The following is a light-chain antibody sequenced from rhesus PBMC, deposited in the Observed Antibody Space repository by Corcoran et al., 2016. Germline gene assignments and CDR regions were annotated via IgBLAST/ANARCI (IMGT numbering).Light chain of an antibody. J-gene: IGKJ4*01. Sequence: EIVMTQSPATLSLSPGERATLSCRASQSVSSNLAWYQQSPGQAPSLLISGASSRATGIPDRFSGSGSGTDFTLTISSLEPEDFAVYYCQQYTNWPLTFGGGTKVEIK. CDR2: GAS. CDR3: QQYTNWPLT. CDR1: QSVSSN. V-gene: IGKV3-42*03.